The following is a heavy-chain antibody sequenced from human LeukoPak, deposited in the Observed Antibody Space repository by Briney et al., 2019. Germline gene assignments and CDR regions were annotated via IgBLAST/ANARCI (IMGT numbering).Heavy chain of an antibody. CDR3: ATLGYDSSGYYHFDY. V-gene: IGHV3-9*01. Sequence: SLRLSCAASGFTFDDYAMHWVRQPPGKGLEWVSGLSWNSGSIGYADSVKGRFTISRDNAKNSLYLQMNSLRAEDTALYYCATLGYDSSGYYHFDYWGQGTLVTVSS. CDR2: LSWNSGSI. D-gene: IGHD3-22*01. CDR1: GFTFDDYA. J-gene: IGHJ4*02.